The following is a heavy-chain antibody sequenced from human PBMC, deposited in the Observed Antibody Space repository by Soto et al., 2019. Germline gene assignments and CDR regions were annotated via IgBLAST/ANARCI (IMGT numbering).Heavy chain of an antibody. CDR1: GYTFSNYF. CDR3: AREAAYALAFDF. Sequence: QVQLVQSGAEVKQPGASLKVSCKTSGYTFSNYFMHWVRQAPGHGPEWMGWINPNSGGTGFAQKFQGRVTMTRDTSISTAYMELSRLTSDDPAVYYCAREAAYALAFDFWGQGTLVTVSS. V-gene: IGHV1-2*02. D-gene: IGHD2-15*01. CDR2: INPNSGGT. J-gene: IGHJ4*02.